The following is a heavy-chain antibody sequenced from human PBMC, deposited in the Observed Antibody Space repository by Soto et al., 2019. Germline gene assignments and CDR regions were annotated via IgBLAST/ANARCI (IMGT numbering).Heavy chain of an antibody. CDR2: ISDTGSSH. CDR3: AKDRGGDCPDNSCYFGADY. Sequence: SGGSLRLSCVGSGFTFSSYGMHWVRQAPGKGLECVAVISDTGSSHYYAASVEGRFTISRENSKNTLSLHMDRPRVEDTAVYYCAKDRGGDCPDNSCYFGADYWGQGTPVTVSS. D-gene: IGHD2-2*01. V-gene: IGHV3-30*18. J-gene: IGHJ4*02. CDR1: GFTFSSYG.